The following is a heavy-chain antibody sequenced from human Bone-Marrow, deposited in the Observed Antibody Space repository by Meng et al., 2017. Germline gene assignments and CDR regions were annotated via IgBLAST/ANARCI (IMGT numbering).Heavy chain of an antibody. J-gene: IGHJ5*02. CDR1: GYTFPDYW. V-gene: IGHV1-69*06. CDR2: IIPMFGTV. D-gene: IGHD3-9*01. CDR3: ARVLHHPPHDILTANWFDP. Sequence: QGPLGQSWPGVKKAGASVKVSCKASGYTFPDYWLHWVRRAPGQGLEWMGGIIPMFGTVNYALKFRGRVTMTADKSTGTAYMEMNTLISEDTAVYYCARVLHHPPHDILTANWFDPWGQGTLVTVSS.